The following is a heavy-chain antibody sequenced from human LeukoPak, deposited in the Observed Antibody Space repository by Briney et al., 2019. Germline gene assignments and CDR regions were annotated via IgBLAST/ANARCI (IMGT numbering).Heavy chain of an antibody. V-gene: IGHV1-18*01. D-gene: IGHD3-10*01. Sequence: ASVKLSCQASGYTFTSYGISWARQAPGQGLEWMGWISTYNGNTNYAQKLQVRVTMTTDTPTSTAYMERTSRSTNEPAVYFCARDLKYGSGSYLTPFDYWGQGTLVTVSS. CDR1: GYTFTSYG. J-gene: IGHJ4*02. CDR2: ISTYNGNT. CDR3: ARDLKYGSGSYLTPFDY.